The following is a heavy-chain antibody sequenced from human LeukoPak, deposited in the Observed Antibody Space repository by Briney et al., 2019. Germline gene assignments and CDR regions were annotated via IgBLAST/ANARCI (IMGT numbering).Heavy chain of an antibody. CDR1: GFTFSSYS. V-gene: IGHV3-7*05. CDR2: INQDGSEK. CDR3: ARDKDNYDYPPDY. J-gene: IGHJ4*02. D-gene: IGHD3-22*01. Sequence: GGSLRLSCAASGFTFSSYSMNWVRQAPGKGLEWVASINQDGSEKYYVDSVKGRFTISRDNAKNSLYLQMNSLRAEDTAVYYCARDKDNYDYPPDYWGQGTLVTVSS.